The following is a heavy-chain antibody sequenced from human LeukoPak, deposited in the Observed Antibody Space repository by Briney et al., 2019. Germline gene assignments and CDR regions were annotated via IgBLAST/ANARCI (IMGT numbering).Heavy chain of an antibody. Sequence: PSETLSLTCAVCGGSFSGYYWSWIRQPPGKGLEWIGEINHSGSTNYNPSLKSRVTISVDTSKNQFSLKLSSVTAADTAVYYCARLYQPLDDYWGQGALVTVSS. D-gene: IGHD2-2*01. CDR1: GGSFSGYY. V-gene: IGHV4-34*01. CDR2: INHSGST. J-gene: IGHJ4*02. CDR3: ARLYQPLDDY.